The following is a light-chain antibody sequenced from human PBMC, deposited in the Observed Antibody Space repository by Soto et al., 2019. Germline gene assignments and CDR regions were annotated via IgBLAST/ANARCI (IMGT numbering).Light chain of an antibody. CDR1: QDISNY. Sequence: DIQMTQSPSSLSASVGDRVTITCQASQDISNYLNWYQQKPGKAPKLLIYDASNLETGVPSRFSGSGSGTDFTFTISSLQPEDIATYYCQQYDNLPCTFGQVTKVEIK. CDR2: DAS. J-gene: IGKJ1*01. CDR3: QQYDNLPCT. V-gene: IGKV1-33*01.